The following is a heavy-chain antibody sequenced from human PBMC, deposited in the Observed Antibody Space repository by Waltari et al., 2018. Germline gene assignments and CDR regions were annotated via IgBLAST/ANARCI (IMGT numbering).Heavy chain of an antibody. V-gene: IGHV4-61*09. CDR3: ARTSKGASLFDY. CDR1: GGSISSGSYY. Sequence: QVQLQESGPGLVKPSQTLSLTCTVSGGSISSGSYYWSWIRQPAGKGLEWIGYIYTSGSTNYNPSLKSRVTISVDTSKNQFSLKLSSVTAADTAVYYCARTSKGASLFDYWGQGTLVTVSS. CDR2: IYTSGST. J-gene: IGHJ4*02. D-gene: IGHD3-16*01.